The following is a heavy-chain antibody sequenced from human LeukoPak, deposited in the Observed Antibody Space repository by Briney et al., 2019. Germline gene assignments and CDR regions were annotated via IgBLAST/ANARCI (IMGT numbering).Heavy chain of an antibody. CDR2: AFVGGDT. D-gene: IGHD5-24*01. Sequence: GGALRLSFASSGLDVRSTYMSWIRQAPGKGLEWVSTAFVGGDTYYAASVKGRFTLSKDSSRNTMFLQMHGLSPEDTAVYYCARDQLDHWGQGTLVAVSP. V-gene: IGHV3-53*01. J-gene: IGHJ4*02. CDR3: ARDQLDH. CDR1: GLDVRSTY.